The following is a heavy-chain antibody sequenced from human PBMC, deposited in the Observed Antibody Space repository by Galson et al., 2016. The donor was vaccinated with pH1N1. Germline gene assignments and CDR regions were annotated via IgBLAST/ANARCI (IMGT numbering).Heavy chain of an antibody. CDR1: GFTFTSYA. Sequence: SLRLSCAASGFTFTSYAMTWVRLAPGKGLEGVSSISGSGSGTFSAGSVKGRFTISRDNSKNTLYLQMNNLRVDDTAVYYCAKAGSGQLRMAFHLWGQGTTVIVSS. CDR2: ISGSGSGT. J-gene: IGHJ3*01. V-gene: IGHV3-23*01. D-gene: IGHD1-14*01. CDR3: AKAGSGQLRMAFHL.